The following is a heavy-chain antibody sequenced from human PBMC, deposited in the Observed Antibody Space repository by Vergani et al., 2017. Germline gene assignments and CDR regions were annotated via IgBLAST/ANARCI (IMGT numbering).Heavy chain of an antibody. Sequence: EVQLVESGGGLVQPGRSLRLSCAASGFTFDDYAMHWVRQAPGKGLEWVTGINGSGGSTYYADSVKGRFTISRDNTKNTLYLQMNSLRAEDTAVYYCAKNWGSVYWGQGTLVTVSS. CDR3: AKNWGSVY. V-gene: IGHV3-23*04. CDR2: INGSGGST. D-gene: IGHD7-27*01. J-gene: IGHJ4*02. CDR1: GFTFDDYA.